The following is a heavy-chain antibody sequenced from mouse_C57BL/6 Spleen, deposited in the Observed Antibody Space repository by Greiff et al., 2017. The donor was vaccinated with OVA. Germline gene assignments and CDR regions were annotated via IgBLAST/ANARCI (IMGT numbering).Heavy chain of an antibody. D-gene: IGHD2-2*01. CDR2: INPGSGGT. CDR1: GYAFTNYL. J-gene: IGHJ2*01. Sequence: QVQLQQSGAELVRPGTSVKVSCKASGYAFTNYLIEWVKQRPGQGLEWIGVINPGSGGTNYNEKFKGKATLTADKSSSTAYMQLSSLTSEDSAVYFCARVALGYDADYWGQGTTLTVSS. CDR3: ARVALGYDADY. V-gene: IGHV1-54*01.